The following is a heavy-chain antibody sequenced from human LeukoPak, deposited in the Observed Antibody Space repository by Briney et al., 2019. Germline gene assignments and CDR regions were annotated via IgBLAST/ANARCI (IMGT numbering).Heavy chain of an antibody. CDR1: GFTFSSYS. CDR2: ISSSSSYI. J-gene: IGHJ3*02. CDR3: GRVKEASAFDI. V-gene: IGHV3-21*01. D-gene: IGHD5-12*01. Sequence: GGSLRLSCVASGFTFSSYSVNWVRQAPGKGLEWVSCISSSSSYIYYADSVKGRFTISRDNAKNSLYLQMNSLRAEDTAVYYCGRVKEASAFDIWGQGTMVTVSS.